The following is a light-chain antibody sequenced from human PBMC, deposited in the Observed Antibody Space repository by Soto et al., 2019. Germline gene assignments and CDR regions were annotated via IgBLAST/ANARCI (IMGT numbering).Light chain of an antibody. CDR2: DAS. V-gene: IGKV3-11*01. CDR1: QSVSSY. CDR3: QQRSNWPPT. Sequence: ESVLTQSAATLSLYPGERATLSCRASQSVSSYLAWYQQKPGQAPRLLIYDASNRATGIPARFSGSGSGTDFTLTISSLEPEDFAVYYCQQRSNWPPTFGQGTRLEIK. J-gene: IGKJ5*01.